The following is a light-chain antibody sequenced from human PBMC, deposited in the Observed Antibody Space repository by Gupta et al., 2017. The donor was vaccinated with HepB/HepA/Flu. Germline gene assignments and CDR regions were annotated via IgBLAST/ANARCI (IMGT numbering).Light chain of an antibody. CDR3: QRLNSFPLT. CDR1: QAISSY. V-gene: IGKV1-9*01. CDR2: AAS. Sequence: DIQLTQSPSFLSASVGDKVTITCRASQAISSYLAWYQQKPGKAPKLLIYAASTLQSGVPSRFRGSGSGTEFTLTISSLQPEDFATYYCQRLNSFPLTFGRGTKVEIK. J-gene: IGKJ4*01.